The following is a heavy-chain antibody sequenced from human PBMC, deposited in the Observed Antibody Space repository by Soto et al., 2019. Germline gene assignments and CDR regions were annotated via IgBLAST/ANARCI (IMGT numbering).Heavy chain of an antibody. J-gene: IGHJ4*02. V-gene: IGHV1-2*02. CDR1: GYGFIHYY. CDR2: INPSSIVT. D-gene: IGHD6-13*01. CDR3: ARGVWGDTPIDY. Sequence: QVQLVQSGAEVKRPGDSVTVSCKASGYGFIHYYIHWVRLAPGQGLEWLGWINPSSIVTNYAQKFQGRVTMTRDMSVSTAHLELSSLTSDDTAVYYCARGVWGDTPIDYWGQGTLVTVSS.